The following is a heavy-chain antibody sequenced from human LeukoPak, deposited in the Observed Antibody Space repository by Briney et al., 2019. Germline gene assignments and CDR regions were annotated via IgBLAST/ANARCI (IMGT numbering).Heavy chain of an antibody. CDR2: IKEDGGEK. CDR1: GFTFSNYW. V-gene: IGHV3-7*01. D-gene: IGHD2-15*01. J-gene: IGHJ4*02. CDR3: VRDRGCCSGGTCYALWDY. Sequence: GGSLRLSCAASGFTFSNYWMTWVRQAPGKGLEWVAHIKEDGGEKHYVDPVKGRFTISGDNAKNSLYLQMNSLRAEDTAMYYCVRDRGCCSGGTCYALWDYWGQGALVTVSS.